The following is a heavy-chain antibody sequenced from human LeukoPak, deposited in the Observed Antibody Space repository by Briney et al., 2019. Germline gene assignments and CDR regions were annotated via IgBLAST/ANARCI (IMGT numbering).Heavy chain of an antibody. CDR1: GGSISSYY. CDR2: IYTSGST. Sequence: SETLSLTCTVSGGSISSYYWSWIRQPAGKGLEWIGRIYTSGSTNYNPSLKSRVTISVDKSKNQFTLKLSSVTAADTAVYYCARDNSEQWRDYFDYWGQGTLVTVSS. CDR3: ARDNSEQWRDYFDY. D-gene: IGHD6-19*01. J-gene: IGHJ4*02. V-gene: IGHV4-4*07.